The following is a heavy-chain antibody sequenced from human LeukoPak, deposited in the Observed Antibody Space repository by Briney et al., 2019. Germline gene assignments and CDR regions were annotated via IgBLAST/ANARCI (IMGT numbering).Heavy chain of an antibody. CDR3: AHRDTTMVRVDY. CDR2: IKRKTDGGTT. V-gene: IGHV3-15*01. Sequence: PGGSLRLSCAASGFTFSDYYMSWIRQAPGKGLEWVGRIKRKTDGGTTDYAAPVKGRFTISRDDSKNTLYLQMNSLTTEDTAVYFCAHRDTTMVRVDYWGQGTLVTVSS. J-gene: IGHJ4*02. CDR1: GFTFSDYY. D-gene: IGHD5-18*01.